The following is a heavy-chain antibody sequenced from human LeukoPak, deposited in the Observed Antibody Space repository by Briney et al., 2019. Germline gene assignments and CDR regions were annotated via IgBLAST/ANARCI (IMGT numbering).Heavy chain of an antibody. Sequence: GGSLRLSCAASGFTVSTYHMSWVRQAPGKGLEWVSTIYSGGTTYYADSVMGRFTISRHNSRNTLYLQMNSLRAEDTAVYYCARVDTVMAYYFDLWGQGTPVTVSS. CDR3: ARVDTVMAYYFDL. CDR1: GFTVSTYH. D-gene: IGHD5-18*01. V-gene: IGHV3-53*04. J-gene: IGHJ4*02. CDR2: IYSGGTT.